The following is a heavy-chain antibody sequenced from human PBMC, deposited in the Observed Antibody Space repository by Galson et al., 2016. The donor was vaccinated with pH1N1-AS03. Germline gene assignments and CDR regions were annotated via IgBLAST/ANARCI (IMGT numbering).Heavy chain of an antibody. Sequence: SLRLSCAASGFSFNTFAMSWVRQAQGKGLEWVSSISASGGDTYYADSVKGRFTISRDNSRNTLYLQMNSLRAEDAAVYYCARRSPWESYYFDYLGQGTLVTVSS. J-gene: IGHJ4*02. V-gene: IGHV3-23*01. CDR3: ARRSPWESYYFDY. CDR1: GFSFNTFA. CDR2: ISASGGDT. D-gene: IGHD1-26*01.